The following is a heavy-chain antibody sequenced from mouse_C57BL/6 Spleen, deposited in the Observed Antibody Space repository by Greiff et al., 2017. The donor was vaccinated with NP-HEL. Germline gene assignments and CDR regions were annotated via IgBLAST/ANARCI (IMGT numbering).Heavy chain of an antibody. D-gene: IGHD1-1*01. J-gene: IGHJ1*03. V-gene: IGHV1-20*01. Sequence: VQLQQSGPELVKPGDSVKISCKASGYSFTGYFMNWVMQSHGKSLEWIGRINPYNGDTFYNQKFKGKATLTVDKSSSTAHMELRSLTSEDSAVYYCARGGYYYGSSYLYFDVWGTGTTVTVSS. CDR3: ARGGYYYGSSYLYFDV. CDR1: GYSFTGYF. CDR2: INPYNGDT.